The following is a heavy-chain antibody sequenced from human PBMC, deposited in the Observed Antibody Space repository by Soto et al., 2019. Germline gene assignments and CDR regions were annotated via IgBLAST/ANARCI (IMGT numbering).Heavy chain of an antibody. CDR3: ARMYYYGSGSYYNGFDY. Sequence: ESGPTLVNPTQTLTLTCTFSGFSLRTSGVGVGWIRQPPGKALEWLALIYWDDDKRYSPSLKSRLTITKDPSKNQVVLAMTNMDPVDTATYYCARMYYYGSGSYYNGFDYWGQGTLVTVSS. D-gene: IGHD3-10*01. J-gene: IGHJ4*02. CDR2: IYWDDDK. V-gene: IGHV2-5*02. CDR1: GFSLRTSGVG.